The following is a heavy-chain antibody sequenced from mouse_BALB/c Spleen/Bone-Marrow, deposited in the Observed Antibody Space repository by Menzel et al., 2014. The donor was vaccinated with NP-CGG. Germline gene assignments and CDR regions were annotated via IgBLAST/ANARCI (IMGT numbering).Heavy chain of an antibody. J-gene: IGHJ4*01. CDR1: GYTFTEYT. CDR2: INPNNGGT. V-gene: IGHV1-18*01. D-gene: IGHD2-14*01. Sequence: EVQVVESGPELVKPGASVKISCKTSGYTFTEYTMHWVKQSHGKSLEWIGGINPNNGGTSYNQKFKGKATLTVDKSSSTAYMELRSPTSEDSTVYSCAREGYRYDEGGRYYAMDYWGQGTSVTVSS. CDR3: AREGYRYDEGGRYYAMDY.